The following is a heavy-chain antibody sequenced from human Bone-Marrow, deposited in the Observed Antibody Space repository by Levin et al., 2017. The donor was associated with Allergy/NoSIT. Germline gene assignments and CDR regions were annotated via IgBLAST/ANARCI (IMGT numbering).Heavy chain of an antibody. J-gene: IGHJ5*02. CDR2: IYDSGST. D-gene: IGHD3-3*01. CDR3: ARLSRDFWSGYSDL. V-gene: IGHV4-39*01. Sequence: SCTVSGDSISSRSHYWGWIRQPPGKGLEWIGSIYDSGSTHYNPSLKSRVTISEDTSKNQFSLKLSSVTAADTAAYYCARLSRDFWSGYSDLWGQGTLVTVSS. CDR1: GDSISSRSHY.